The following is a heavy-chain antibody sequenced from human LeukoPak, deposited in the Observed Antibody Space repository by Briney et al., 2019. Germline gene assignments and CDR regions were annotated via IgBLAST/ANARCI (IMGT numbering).Heavy chain of an antibody. CDR1: GGSISSGGYY. V-gene: IGHV4-31*03. Sequence: SETLSLTCTVSGGSISSGGYYWSWIRQHPGKGLAWIGYIYYSGSTYYNPSLKSRVNQFSLKLSSVTAADTAVYYCARIPNQSKYSIGNYWGQGTLVTVSS. CDR2: IYYSGST. CDR3: ARIPNQSKYSIGNY. J-gene: IGHJ4*02. D-gene: IGHD1-14*01.